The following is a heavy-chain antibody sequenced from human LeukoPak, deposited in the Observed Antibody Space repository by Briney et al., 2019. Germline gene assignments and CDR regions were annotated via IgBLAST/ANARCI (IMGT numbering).Heavy chain of an antibody. D-gene: IGHD6-19*01. CDR3: ARTRSYSSGWSSPYYFDY. CDR2: IYYSGST. J-gene: IGHJ4*02. V-gene: IGHV4-59*01. CDR1: GDSISSYY. Sequence: SETLSLTCTVSGDSISSYYWSWIRQPPGKGLEWIGYIYYSGSTNYNPSLKSRVTISVDTSKNQFSLKLSSVTAADTAVYYCARTRSYSSGWSSPYYFDYWGQGTLVTVSS.